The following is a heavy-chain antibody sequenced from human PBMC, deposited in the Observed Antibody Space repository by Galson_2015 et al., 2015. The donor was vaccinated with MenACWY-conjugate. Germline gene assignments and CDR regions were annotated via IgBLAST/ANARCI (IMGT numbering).Heavy chain of an antibody. Sequence: SLRLSCAVSGFTFRNYWMTWVRQAPGKGLEWVASIKKDGSEKYYVDSVKGRFTISRDNTKNSMYLEMNSLRAEDTALHYCARGHYGMDVWGQGTTVTASS. V-gene: IGHV3-7*03. CDR1: GFTFRNYW. CDR2: IKKDGSEK. CDR3: ARGHYGMDV. J-gene: IGHJ6*02.